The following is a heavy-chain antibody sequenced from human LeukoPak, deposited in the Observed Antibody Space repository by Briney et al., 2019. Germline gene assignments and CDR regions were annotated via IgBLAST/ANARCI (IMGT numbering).Heavy chain of an antibody. J-gene: IGHJ4*02. Sequence: VASVKVSCKASGYTFTSYYMHWVRQAPGQGLEWMGIINPSGGSTSYAQKFQGRVTMTRDTSTSTVYMELSSLRSEDTAVYYCARAPRDEVSSGWYLVIDYWGQGTLVTVSS. V-gene: IGHV1-46*01. CDR1: GYTFTSYY. D-gene: IGHD6-19*01. CDR2: INPSGGST. CDR3: ARAPRDEVSSGWYLVIDY.